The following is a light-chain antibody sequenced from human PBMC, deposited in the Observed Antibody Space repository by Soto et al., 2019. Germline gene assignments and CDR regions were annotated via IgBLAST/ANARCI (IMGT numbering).Light chain of an antibody. J-gene: IGKJ4*01. V-gene: IGKV1-39*01. CDR2: AAS. Sequence: DVRMTISVASVSAYVGDRVTITCRASQSISSYLNWYQQKPGKAPKLLIYAASSLQSGVPSRFRGGGSGTDFTLTISSLQLEDFTTYYCQHTYSTPLPFGGGTKAAIK. CDR3: QHTYSTPLP. CDR1: QSISSY.